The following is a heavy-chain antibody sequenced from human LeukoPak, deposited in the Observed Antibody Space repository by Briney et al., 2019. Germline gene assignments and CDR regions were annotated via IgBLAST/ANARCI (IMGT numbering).Heavy chain of an antibody. CDR3: ASTGYSSGWLNRYFDL. V-gene: IGHV4-4*07. D-gene: IGHD6-19*01. CDR1: GGSISSYY. Sequence: PSETLSLTCTVSGGSISSYYWSWIRQPAGKGLEWIGRIYTSGSTNYNPSLKSRVTMSVDTSKNQFSLKLSSVTAADTAVYYCASTGYSSGWLNRYFDLWGRGTLVTVSS. CDR2: IYTSGST. J-gene: IGHJ2*01.